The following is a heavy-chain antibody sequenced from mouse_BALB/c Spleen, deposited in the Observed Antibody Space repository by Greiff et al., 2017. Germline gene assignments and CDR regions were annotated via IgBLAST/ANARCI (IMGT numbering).Heavy chain of an antibody. D-gene: IGHD1-1*01. CDR3: ARGRKNGYYYAMDY. V-gene: IGHV5-6-5*01. J-gene: IGHJ4*01. CDR1: GFTFSSYA. CDR2: ISSGGST. Sequence: DVKLVESGGGLVKPGGSLKLSCAASGFTFSSYAMSWVRQTPEKRLEWVASISSGGSTYYPDSVKGRFTISRDNARNILYLQMSSLRSEDTAMYYCARGRKNGYYYAMDYWGQGTSVTFSS.